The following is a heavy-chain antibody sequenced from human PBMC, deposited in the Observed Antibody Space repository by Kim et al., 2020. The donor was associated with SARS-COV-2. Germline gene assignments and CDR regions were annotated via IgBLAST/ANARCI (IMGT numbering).Heavy chain of an antibody. CDR2: IYYSGST. D-gene: IGHD3-10*01. V-gene: IGHV4-61*01. CDR1: GGSVSSGSYY. J-gene: IGHJ6*02. Sequence: SETLSLTCTVSGGSVSSGSYYWSWIRQPPGKGLEWIGYIYYSGSTNYNPSLKSRVTISVDTSKNQFSLKLSSVTAADTAVYYCARDVLTVWFGKQIHMDVWGQGTTVTVSS. CDR3: ARDVLTVWFGKQIHMDV.